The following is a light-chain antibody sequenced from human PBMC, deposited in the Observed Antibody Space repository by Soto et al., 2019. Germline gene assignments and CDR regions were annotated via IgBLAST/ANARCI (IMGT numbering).Light chain of an antibody. CDR1: SSDVGGYNY. J-gene: IGLJ2*01. CDR2: DVS. V-gene: IGLV2-14*03. Sequence: QSALTQPASVSGSPGQSITISCTGTSSDVGGYNYVSWYQHHPGKAPKVMIYDVSNRPSGVSNRFSGSKSSNTAALTISGLQAEDEADYYCSSYTISSTLVFGGGTKLTVL. CDR3: SSYTISSTLV.